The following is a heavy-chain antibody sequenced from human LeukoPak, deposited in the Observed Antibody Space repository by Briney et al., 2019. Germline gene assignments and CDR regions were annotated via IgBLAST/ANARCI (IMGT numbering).Heavy chain of an antibody. CDR1: GFTFSSYA. D-gene: IGHD6-13*01. J-gene: IGHJ6*02. CDR3: ALLVDYYYYGMDV. V-gene: IGHV3-23*01. Sequence: GGSLRLSCAASGFTFSSYAMSWVRQAPGKGLEWVSAISGSGGSTYHADSVKGRFTISRDNSKNTLYLQMNSLRAEDTAVYYCALLVDYYYYGMDVWGQGTTVTVSS. CDR2: ISGSGGST.